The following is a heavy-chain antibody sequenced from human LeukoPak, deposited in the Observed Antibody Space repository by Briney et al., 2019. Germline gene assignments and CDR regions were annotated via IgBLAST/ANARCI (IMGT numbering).Heavy chain of an antibody. D-gene: IGHD2/OR15-2a*01. CDR2: ISSDGNKK. J-gene: IGHJ4*02. CDR1: GFTFSSYG. Sequence: PGGSLRLSCAASGFTFSSYGMPWVRQAPGKGLEWVAVISSDGNKKHYADSVKGRFTISRDNAKNSLYLQMNSLRAEDTAVYYCAKDFGRNIGGPGYWGRGTLVTVSS. CDR3: AKDFGRNIGGPGY. V-gene: IGHV3-30*18.